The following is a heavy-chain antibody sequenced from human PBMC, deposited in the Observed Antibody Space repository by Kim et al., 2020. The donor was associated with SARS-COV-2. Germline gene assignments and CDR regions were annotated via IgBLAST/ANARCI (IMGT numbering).Heavy chain of an antibody. V-gene: IGHV3-11*04. J-gene: IGHJ5*02. D-gene: IGHD3-22*01. Sequence: GKGRFTISRDNAKNSLYLQMNSLRAEDTAVYYCARGEDNYYDSSGPAFDPWGQGTLVTVSS. CDR3: ARGEDNYYDSSGPAFDP.